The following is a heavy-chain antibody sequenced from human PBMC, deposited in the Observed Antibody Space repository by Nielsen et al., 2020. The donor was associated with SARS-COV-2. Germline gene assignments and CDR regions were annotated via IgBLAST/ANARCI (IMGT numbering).Heavy chain of an antibody. CDR2: IYYSGST. CDR1: GGSISSGDYY. CDR3: ARAPITMIVVVNAFDI. D-gene: IGHD3-22*01. V-gene: IGHV4-31*03. J-gene: IGHJ3*02. Sequence: LRLSCTVSGGSISSGDYYWSWIRQHPGKGLEWIGYIYYSGSTYYNPSLKSRVTISVDTSKNQFSLKLSSVTAADTAVYYCARAPITMIVVVNAFDIWGQGTMVTVSS.